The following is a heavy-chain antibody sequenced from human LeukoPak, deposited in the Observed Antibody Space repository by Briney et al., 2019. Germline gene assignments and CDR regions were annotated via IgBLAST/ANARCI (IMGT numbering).Heavy chain of an antibody. CDR2: MSYDGSHK. CDR3: ARDVGGYAFDY. J-gene: IGHJ4*02. V-gene: IGHV3-30*04. D-gene: IGHD5-12*01. Sequence: PGGSLRLSCAVSGFPFISYTMHWVRQAPGKGLEWVAVMSYDGSHKFHADSVKGRFTISRDNSKNTVYLQVNSLRAEDTAIYYCARDVGGYAFDYWGQGTLVTVSS. CDR1: GFPFISYT.